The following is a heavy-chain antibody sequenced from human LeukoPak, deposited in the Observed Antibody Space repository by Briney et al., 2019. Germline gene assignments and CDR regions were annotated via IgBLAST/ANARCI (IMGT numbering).Heavy chain of an antibody. V-gene: IGHV3-74*01. D-gene: IGHD2-21*02. CDR1: GFTLFDYW. Sequence: GGSPRLSCTASGFTLFDYWMHWVRQAPGEGLVWVSRINRDGRSAGYADFVRGRFSISRDNAKNTVSLQMDNLRVEDTAVYFCARGKRGVGDSYSYFDYWGQGALVTVSS. J-gene: IGHJ4*02. CDR2: INRDGRSA. CDR3: ARGKRGVGDSYSYFDY.